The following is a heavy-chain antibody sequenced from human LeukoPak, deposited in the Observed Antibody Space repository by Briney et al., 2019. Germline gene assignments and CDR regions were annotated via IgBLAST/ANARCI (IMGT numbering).Heavy chain of an antibody. D-gene: IGHD3-16*02. V-gene: IGHV3-13*01. CDR1: GFTFSSYD. CDR3: ARASSYDAFDI. Sequence: GGSLRLSCATSGFTFSSYDMHWVRQATGKGLEWVSAIGTAGDTYYPGSVKGRFTISRENAKNSLYLQMNSLRAGDTAVYYCARASSYDAFDIWGQGTMVTVSS. J-gene: IGHJ3*02. CDR2: IGTAGDT.